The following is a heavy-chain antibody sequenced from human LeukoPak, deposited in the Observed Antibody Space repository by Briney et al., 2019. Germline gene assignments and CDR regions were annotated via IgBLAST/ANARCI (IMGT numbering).Heavy chain of an antibody. J-gene: IGHJ4*02. Sequence: GGSLRLSCAASGLPLSLYWMNWVRQAPGKGLEWVANIKQDGSVKHYVDSAKGRFTISRDNAKNSLFLQMDSLTAEDTAMYFCASHPYHDNNAYLNHWGQGTLVTVSS. D-gene: IGHD3-16*01. CDR3: ASHPYHDNNAYLNH. V-gene: IGHV3-7*01. CDR1: GLPLSLYW. CDR2: IKQDGSVK.